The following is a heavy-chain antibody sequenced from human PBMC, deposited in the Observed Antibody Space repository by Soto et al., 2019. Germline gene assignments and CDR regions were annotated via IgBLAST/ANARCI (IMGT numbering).Heavy chain of an antibody. Sequence: SETLSLTCAVYGGSFSGYYWSWIRQPPGKGLEWIGEINHSGSTNYNPSLKSRVTISVDTSKNQFSLKLSSVTAADTAVYYCVSYSSGSVFDYWGQGTLVTVSS. CDR3: VSYSSGSVFDY. J-gene: IGHJ4*02. D-gene: IGHD6-19*01. CDR1: GGSFSGYY. V-gene: IGHV4-34*01. CDR2: INHSGST.